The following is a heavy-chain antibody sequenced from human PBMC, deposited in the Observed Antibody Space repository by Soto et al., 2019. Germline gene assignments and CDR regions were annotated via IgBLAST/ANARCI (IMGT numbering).Heavy chain of an antibody. CDR1: GFTFSSYS. CDR2: ISSSSSTI. D-gene: IGHD2-2*01. V-gene: IGHV3-48*02. Sequence: PGGSLRLSCAASGFTFSSYSMNWVRQAPGKGLEWVSYISSSSSTIYYADSVTGRFTISRDNAKNSLYLQMNSLRDEDTAVYYCARDGLGSTYNWFEPWGQGTLVTVSS. CDR3: ARDGLGSTYNWFEP. J-gene: IGHJ5*02.